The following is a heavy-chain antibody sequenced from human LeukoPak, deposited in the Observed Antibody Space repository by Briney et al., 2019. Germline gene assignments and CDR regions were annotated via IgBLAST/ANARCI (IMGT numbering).Heavy chain of an antibody. V-gene: IGHV3-15*01. J-gene: IGHJ4*02. Sequence: GGSLRLSCAASGFTVGSNYMSWVRQAPGKGLEWVGRIKSKTDGGTTDYAAPVKGRFTISRDDSKNTLYLQMNSLKTEDTAVYYCTTGLYYFDYWGQGTLVTVSS. CDR3: TTGLYYFDY. CDR1: GFTVGSNY. CDR2: IKSKTDGGTT.